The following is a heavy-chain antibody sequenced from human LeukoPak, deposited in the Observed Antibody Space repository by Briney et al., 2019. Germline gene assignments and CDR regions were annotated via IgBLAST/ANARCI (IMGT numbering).Heavy chain of an antibody. J-gene: IGHJ4*02. V-gene: IGHV3-48*01. CDR3: ARERVRWDFDY. Sequence: GGSLRLSCAASGFTFSSYSMNWVRQAPGKGLEWVSYISSSSSTIYYADSVKGRFTISRDNAKNSLYLQMNSLRAEDTAVYYWARERVRWDFDYWGQGTLVTGSP. D-gene: IGHD4-23*01. CDR1: GFTFSSYS. CDR2: ISSSSSTI.